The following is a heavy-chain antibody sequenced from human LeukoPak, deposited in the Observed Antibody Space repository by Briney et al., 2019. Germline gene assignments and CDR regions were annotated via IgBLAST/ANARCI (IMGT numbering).Heavy chain of an antibody. CDR1: GYSISSGYY. Sequence: SETPSLTCAVSGYSISSGYYWGWIRQPPGRGLEWIGSIYHSGSTYYNPSLKSRITITADTSKNQFSLKLSSVTAADTAVYYCASGYCSSTSCSAGMDVWGKGTTVTVSS. CDR2: IYHSGST. V-gene: IGHV4-38-2*01. D-gene: IGHD2-2*01. J-gene: IGHJ6*04. CDR3: ASGYCSSTSCSAGMDV.